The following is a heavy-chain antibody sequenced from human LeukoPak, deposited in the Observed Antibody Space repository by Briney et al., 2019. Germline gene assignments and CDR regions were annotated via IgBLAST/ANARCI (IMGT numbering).Heavy chain of an antibody. V-gene: IGHV3-9*01. CDR2: INWNSGSI. CDR3: AKSYCISTSCYFLFDY. Sequence: GGSLRLSCAASGFTFDDYAMHWVRQAPGKGLEWVSGINWNSGSIGYADSAKGRFTISRDNAKNSLYLQMNSLRVEDTALYYCAKSYCISTSCYFLFDYWGQGTLVTVSS. D-gene: IGHD2-2*01. CDR1: GFTFDDYA. J-gene: IGHJ4*02.